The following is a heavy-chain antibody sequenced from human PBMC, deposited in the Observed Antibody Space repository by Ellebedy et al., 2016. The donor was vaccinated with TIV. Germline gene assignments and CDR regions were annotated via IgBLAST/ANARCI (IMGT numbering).Heavy chain of an antibody. Sequence: GGSLRLSXGASGFSFVDSWMNWVRRAPGKGLEWVASIKPDGSETYYVDSVKGRFTISRDNAKDSLYLQMNSLRAEDTAVYYCARGQGWIDYWGQGTLVTVSS. CDR3: ARGQGWIDY. D-gene: IGHD6-19*01. CDR1: GFSFVDSW. V-gene: IGHV3-7*04. CDR2: IKPDGSET. J-gene: IGHJ4*02.